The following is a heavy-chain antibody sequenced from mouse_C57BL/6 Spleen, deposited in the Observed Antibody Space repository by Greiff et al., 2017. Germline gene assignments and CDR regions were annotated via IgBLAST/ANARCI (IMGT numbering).Heavy chain of an antibody. Sequence: EVQLVESGGGLVKPGGSLKLSCAASGFTFSSYAMSWVRQTPEKRLEWVATISDGGSYTYYPDNVKGRFTISTDNAKNTLYLQMIHLKSEDTAMYSSARGGLLLRSLFDYWGQGTTLTVSS. D-gene: IGHD1-1*01. J-gene: IGHJ2*01. CDR2: ISDGGSYT. CDR1: GFTFSSYA. CDR3: ARGGLLLRSLFDY. V-gene: IGHV5-4*01.